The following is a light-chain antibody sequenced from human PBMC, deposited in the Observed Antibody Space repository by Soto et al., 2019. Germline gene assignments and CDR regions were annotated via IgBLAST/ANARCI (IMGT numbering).Light chain of an antibody. J-gene: IGLJ3*02. CDR2: EVV. CDR1: SSDVGGYGY. Sequence: QSVLTQPASVSGSPGQSITISCTGTSSDVGGYGYVSWYQQHPGKAPKLMIYEVVNRPSGVSNRFSGSKSGNTASLTISGLQAEDEAVYYCNSYTVSSTWVFGGGTQLTVL. V-gene: IGLV2-14*01. CDR3: NSYTVSSTWV.